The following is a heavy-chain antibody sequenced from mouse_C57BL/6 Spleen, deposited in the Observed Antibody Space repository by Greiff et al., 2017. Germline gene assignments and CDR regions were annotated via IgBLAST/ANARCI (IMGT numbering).Heavy chain of an antibody. V-gene: IGHV1-50*01. CDR3: ARCYYYGSSQYYYAMDY. Sequence: QVQLQQPGAELVKPGASVKLSCKASGYTFTSYWMQWVKQRPGQGLEWIGEIDPSDSYTNYTQKFKGKSTLTVDTSSSTADMQLSSLTSDDSAVYYSARCYYYGSSQYYYAMDYWGQGTSVTVSS. D-gene: IGHD1-1*01. J-gene: IGHJ4*01. CDR1: GYTFTSYW. CDR2: IDPSDSYT.